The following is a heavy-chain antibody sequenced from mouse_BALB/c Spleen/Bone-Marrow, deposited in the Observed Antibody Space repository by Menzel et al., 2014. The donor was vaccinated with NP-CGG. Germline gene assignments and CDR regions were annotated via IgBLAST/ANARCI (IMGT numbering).Heavy chain of an antibody. CDR3: TRDMGLLRFDY. CDR1: GFTFTDYY. CDR2: IRNKPNGYTT. D-gene: IGHD1-1*01. V-gene: IGHV7-3*02. Sequence: DVMLVESGGGLVQPGGSLRLSCATSGFTFTDYYMSWVRQPPGKALERLGFIRNKPNGYTTEYSASVKGRFTISRDNSQSILYLQMDTLRVEDSATYYCTRDMGLLRFDYWGQGTTLTVSS. J-gene: IGHJ2*01.